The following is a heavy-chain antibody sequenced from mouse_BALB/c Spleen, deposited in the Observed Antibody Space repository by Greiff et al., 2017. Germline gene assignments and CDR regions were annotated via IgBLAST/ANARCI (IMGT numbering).Heavy chain of an antibody. Sequence: LVESGAELVRPGASVTLSCKASGYTFTDYEMHWVKQTPVHGLEWIGAIDPETGGTAYNQKFKGKATLTADKSSSTAYMELRSLTSEDSAVYYCTRRDGYYYYYAMDYWGQGTSVTVSS. D-gene: IGHD2-3*01. CDR2: IDPETGGT. CDR1: GYTFTDYE. J-gene: IGHJ4*01. CDR3: TRRDGYYYYYAMDY. V-gene: IGHV1-15*01.